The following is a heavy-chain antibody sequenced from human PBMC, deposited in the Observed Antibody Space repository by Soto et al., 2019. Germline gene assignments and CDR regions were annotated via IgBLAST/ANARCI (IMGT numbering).Heavy chain of an antibody. J-gene: IGHJ4*02. D-gene: IGHD6-19*01. V-gene: IGHV1-2*02. CDR3: AKVISTIGSKQWLAQTKHQALDY. CDR1: GYHFNGSY. CDR2: MDPNTGGA. Sequence: QVHLVQSGAEVKKPGASVTVSCTASGYHFNGSYIHWVRQAPGPGLEWLGWMDPNTGGANYAQKFQGKVIMTTDTSISTAYLELRSLTSDDTAVYYCAKVISTIGSKQWLAQTKHQALDYWGQGTLVTVSS.